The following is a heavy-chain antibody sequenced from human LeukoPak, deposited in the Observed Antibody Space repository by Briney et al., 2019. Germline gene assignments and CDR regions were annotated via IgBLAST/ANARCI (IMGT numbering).Heavy chain of an antibody. CDR2: INHSGST. J-gene: IGHJ4*02. Sequence: SETLSLTCAVYGGSFSGYYWSWIRQPPGKGLEWIGEINHSGSTNYNPSLKSRVTISVDTSKNQFSLKLSSVTAADTAVYYCARVARTRIAAAMYYFDYWGQGTLVTVSS. V-gene: IGHV4-34*01. CDR1: GGSFSGYY. D-gene: IGHD6-13*01. CDR3: ARVARTRIAAAMYYFDY.